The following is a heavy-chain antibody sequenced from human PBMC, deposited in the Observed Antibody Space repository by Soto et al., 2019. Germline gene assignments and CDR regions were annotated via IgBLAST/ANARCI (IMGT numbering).Heavy chain of an antibody. Sequence: VGSVRLSCAASGFTFSSYEMNWVRQAPGKGLEWVSYISSSGSTIYYADSVKGRFTISRDNAKNSLYLQMNSLRAEDTAVYYCATYYDYVWGSYRSGKNDAFDIWGQGTMVTVSS. CDR2: ISSSGSTI. J-gene: IGHJ3*02. D-gene: IGHD3-16*02. V-gene: IGHV3-48*03. CDR3: ATYYDYVWGSYRSGKNDAFDI. CDR1: GFTFSSYE.